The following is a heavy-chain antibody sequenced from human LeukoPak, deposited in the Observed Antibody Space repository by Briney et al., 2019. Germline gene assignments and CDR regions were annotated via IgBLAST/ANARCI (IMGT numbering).Heavy chain of an antibody. V-gene: IGHV6-1*01. Sequence: SQTLSLTCAISGDSVSTNSAAWNWIRQSPSRGLEWLGRTYYRSKWYNDYAVSVKSRITINPDTSKNQFSLQLNSVTPEDTAIYYCARGGSPVVITMIVVASRRDAFDIWGQGTMVTVSS. CDR3: ARGGSPVVITMIVVASRRDAFDI. D-gene: IGHD3-22*01. CDR1: GDSVSTNSAA. CDR2: TYYRSKWYN. J-gene: IGHJ3*02.